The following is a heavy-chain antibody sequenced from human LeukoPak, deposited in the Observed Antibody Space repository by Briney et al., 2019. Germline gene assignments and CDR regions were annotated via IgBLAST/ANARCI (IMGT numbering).Heavy chain of an antibody. J-gene: IGHJ6*03. CDR3: ARGPYYYGSGSYLLDYYYMDV. V-gene: IGHV4-39*01. CDR1: GVSISSSNSY. D-gene: IGHD3-10*01. CDR2: IYYSGNT. Sequence: SETLSLTCTVSGVSISSSNSYWGWIRQPPGKGLEWIGSIYYSGNTYYNASLKSQVSISIDTSKNQFSLRLTSVTAADTAVYYCARGPYYYGSGSYLLDYYYMDVWGKGTTVTISS.